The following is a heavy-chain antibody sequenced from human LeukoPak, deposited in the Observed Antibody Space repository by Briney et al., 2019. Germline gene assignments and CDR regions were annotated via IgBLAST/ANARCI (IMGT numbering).Heavy chain of an antibody. CDR1: GFTFNTYG. V-gene: IGHV3-23*01. D-gene: IGHD2/OR15-2a*01. CDR3: AEVSSTVSRLDWFDS. CDR2: ISGSDAT. Sequence: GGSLRLSCAVSGFTFNTYGMSWVRQAPGKGLEWVSGISGSDATYYADSVKGRVTISRDNSKNTLFLKMSSLRAEDTAVYYCAEVSSTVSRLDWFDSWGQGTLVAISS. J-gene: IGHJ5*01.